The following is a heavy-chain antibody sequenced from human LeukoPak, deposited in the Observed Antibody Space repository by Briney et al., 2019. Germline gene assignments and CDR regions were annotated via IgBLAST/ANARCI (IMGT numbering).Heavy chain of an antibody. V-gene: IGHV3-21*01. Sequence: GGSLRLSCAASGFTFSSYSMNWVRQAPGKGLGWVSSISSSSSYIYYADSVKGRFTISRDNAKNSLYLQMNSLRAEDTAVYYCAPPAVAGTIHWGQGTLVTVSS. CDR1: GFTFSSYS. CDR2: ISSSSSYI. CDR3: APPAVAGTIH. J-gene: IGHJ4*02. D-gene: IGHD6-19*01.